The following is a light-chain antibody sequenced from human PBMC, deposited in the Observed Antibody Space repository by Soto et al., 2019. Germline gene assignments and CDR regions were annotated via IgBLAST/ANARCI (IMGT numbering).Light chain of an antibody. V-gene: IGKV3-20*01. CDR1: QSVSSNY. Sequence: DIVLTQSPGTLSLSPGERATLSCRASQSVSSNYLAWYQQKPGQAPRLLIYGSSTRATATPSRFSGSGSGTDFTLTISRLEPEDFAVYLCQQYGSSPVAFGQGTKVEIK. J-gene: IGKJ1*01. CDR2: GSS. CDR3: QQYGSSPVA.